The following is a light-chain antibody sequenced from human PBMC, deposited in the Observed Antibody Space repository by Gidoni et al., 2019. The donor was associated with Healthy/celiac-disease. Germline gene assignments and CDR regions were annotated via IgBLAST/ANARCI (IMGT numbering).Light chain of an antibody. CDR3: QQYDSTPLT. J-gene: IGKJ4*01. V-gene: IGKV3-20*01. Sequence: ATLSCRASQSVSSSYLAWYQQKPGQAPRLLIYGASSRATGIPDRFSGSGSGTDFTLTISRLEPEDFAVYYCQQYDSTPLTFGGGTKVEIK. CDR2: GAS. CDR1: QSVSSSY.